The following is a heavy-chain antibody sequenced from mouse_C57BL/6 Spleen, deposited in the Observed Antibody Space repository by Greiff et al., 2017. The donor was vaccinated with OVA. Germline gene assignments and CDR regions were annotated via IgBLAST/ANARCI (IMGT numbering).Heavy chain of an antibody. CDR2: ISYDGSN. V-gene: IGHV3-6*01. CDR1: GYSITSGYY. J-gene: IGHJ3*01. Sequence: DVQLVESGPGLVKPSQSLSLTCSVTGYSITSGYYWNWIRQFPGNKLEWMGYISYDGSNNYNPSLKNRISITRDTSKNQFFLKLNSVTTEDTATYYCAREERRSPFAYWGQGTLVTVSA. CDR3: AREERRSPFAY.